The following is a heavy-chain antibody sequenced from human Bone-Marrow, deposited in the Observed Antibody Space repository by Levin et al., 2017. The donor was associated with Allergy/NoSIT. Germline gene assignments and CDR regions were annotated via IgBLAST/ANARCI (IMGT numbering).Heavy chain of an antibody. V-gene: IGHV3-30*03. CDR1: GFPFSSYG. CDR3: AIDSVSPLTVAGTQEGKDS. J-gene: IGHJ4*02. D-gene: IGHD6-19*01. Sequence: GGSLRLSCAGTGFPFSSYGLHWVRQAPGKGLEWVGVISNDGSYKFSGKSVEGRFIFSRDNSKKTAFLQMNSLTTDDTAVYYCAIDSVSPLTVAGTQEGKDSWGQGTLVIVSS. CDR2: ISNDGSYK.